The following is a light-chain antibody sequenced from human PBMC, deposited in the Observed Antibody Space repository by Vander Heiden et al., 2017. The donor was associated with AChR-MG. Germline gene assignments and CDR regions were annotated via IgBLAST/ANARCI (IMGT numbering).Light chain of an antibody. V-gene: IGLV2-14*01. CDR3: SSYTSTSSLGI. CDR1: SSDVGGYKY. Sequence: QSALTQPASVSWSPGQSITISCTGTSSDVGGYKYVSWYQQHPGKAPKLIIYDVTKRPSGVSNRFSGSKSGNTASLTISGLQAEDEADYYCSSYTSTSSLGIFGGGTKLTVL. CDR2: DVT. J-gene: IGLJ2*01.